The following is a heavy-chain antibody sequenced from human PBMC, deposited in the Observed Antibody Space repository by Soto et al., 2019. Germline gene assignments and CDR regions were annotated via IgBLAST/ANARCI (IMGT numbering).Heavy chain of an antibody. V-gene: IGHV6-1*01. CDR2: TYYRSKWYN. CDR3: ARSGPLVLGRYYYYMDV. CDR1: GDSVSSNSAA. J-gene: IGHJ6*03. D-gene: IGHD7-27*01. Sequence: PSQTLSLSCAISGDSVSSNSAAWNWIRQSPSRGLEWLGRTYYRSKWYNDYAVSVKSRITINPDTSKNQFSLQLNSVTPADTAVYYCARSGPLVLGRYYYYMDVWGKGTTVTVSS.